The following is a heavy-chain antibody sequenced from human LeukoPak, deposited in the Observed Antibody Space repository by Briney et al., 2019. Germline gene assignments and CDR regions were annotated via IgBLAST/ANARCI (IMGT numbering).Heavy chain of an antibody. J-gene: IGHJ6*02. CDR1: GFTFTSSA. D-gene: IGHD2-15*01. CDR3: AAEVYCSGGSCMIYYYYGMDV. CDR2: IVVGSGNT. V-gene: IGHV1-58*01. Sequence: SVKVSCKASGFTFTSSAVQWVRQARGQRLEWIGWIVVGSGNTNYAQKFQERVTITRDMSTSTAYMELSSLRSEDTAVYYCAAEVYCSGGSCMIYYYYGMDVWGQGTTVTVSS.